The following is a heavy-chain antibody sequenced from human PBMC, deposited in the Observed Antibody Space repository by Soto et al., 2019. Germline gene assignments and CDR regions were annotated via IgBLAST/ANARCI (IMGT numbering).Heavy chain of an antibody. CDR2: IIPIFGTA. CDR3: ARDRGWYLRWFDP. D-gene: IGHD6-19*01. J-gene: IGHJ5*02. CDR1: GGTFSSYA. V-gene: IGHV1-69*13. Sequence: SVKVSCKASGGTFSSYAISWVRQAPGQGLEWMGGIIPIFGTANYAQKFQGRVTITADESTSTAYMELSSLRSEDTAVYYCARDRGWYLRWFDPWGQGTLVNVSS.